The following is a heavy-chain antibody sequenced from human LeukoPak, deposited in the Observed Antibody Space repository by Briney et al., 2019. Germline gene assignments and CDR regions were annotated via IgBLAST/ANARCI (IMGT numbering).Heavy chain of an antibody. V-gene: IGHV3-7*05. CDR2: INEDGSDK. Sequence: GGSLRLSCAASGFTFSSSWMTWVRQARGKGLEWVAHINEDGSDKYYVDSVTGRFSISRDNTKNSLYLQMSSLRAEDTAVYYCATWSNAWEFDYWGQGTLVSVSS. CDR1: GFTFSSSW. J-gene: IGHJ4*01. CDR3: ATWSNAWEFDY. D-gene: IGHD1-26*01.